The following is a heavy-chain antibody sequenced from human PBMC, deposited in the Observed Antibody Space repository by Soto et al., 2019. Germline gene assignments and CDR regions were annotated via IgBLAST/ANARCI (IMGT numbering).Heavy chain of an antibody. CDR1: GFTFSSCA. J-gene: IGHJ6*02. CDR2: ISYDGSNK. CDR3: AREYGDYSYYYYGMDV. D-gene: IGHD4-17*01. V-gene: IGHV3-30-3*01. Sequence: QVQLVESGGGVVQPGRSLRLSCAASGFTFSSCAMHWVRQAPGKGLEWVAVISYDGSNKYYADSVKGRFTISRDNSKNTLYLQMNSLRAEDTAVYYCAREYGDYSYYYYGMDVWGQGTTVTVSS.